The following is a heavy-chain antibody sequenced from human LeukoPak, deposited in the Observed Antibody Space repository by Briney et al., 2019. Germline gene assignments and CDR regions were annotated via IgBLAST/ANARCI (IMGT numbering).Heavy chain of an antibody. CDR3: ARVHYSSGWYEDN. CDR1: GFTFSSYS. V-gene: IGHV3-21*01. J-gene: IGHJ4*02. D-gene: IGHD6-19*01. Sequence: TGGSLRLSCAASGFTFSSYSMNWVRQAPGKGLEWVSSISSSSSYIYYAGSVKGRFTISRDNAKNSLYMQMNSLRAEDTAVYYCARVHYSSGWYEDNWGQGTLVTVSS. CDR2: ISSSSSYI.